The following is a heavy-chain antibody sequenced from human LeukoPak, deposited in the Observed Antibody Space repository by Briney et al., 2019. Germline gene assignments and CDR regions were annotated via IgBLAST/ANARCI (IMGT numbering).Heavy chain of an antibody. CDR1: GFTFSSYA. CDR2: ISGSGGST. D-gene: IGHD3-10*01. J-gene: IGHJ4*02. V-gene: IGHV3-23*01. CDR3: AKDGPYYYGSGSYYPPYYFDY. Sequence: GGSLRLSCAASGFTFSSYAMSWVRQAPGKGLEWVSAISGSGGSTYYADSVKGRFTISRDNSKNTLYLQMNSLRAEDTAVYYCAKDGPYYYGSGSYYPPYYFDYWGQGTLVTVSS.